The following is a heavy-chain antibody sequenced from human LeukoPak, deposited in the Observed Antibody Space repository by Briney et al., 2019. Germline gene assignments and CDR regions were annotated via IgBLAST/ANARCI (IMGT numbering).Heavy chain of an antibody. CDR2: LYSSGNT. V-gene: IGHV4-39*01. CDR3: ASSSNRYSTPHYYFDF. Sequence: SEPLSLTCTVSGGSFSNSRYYWGWVRQPPGKGLEWIGSLYSSGNTFFNPSLKSRVTISVDTSKNRFSLKLSSVTAADTAVYYCASSSNRYSTPHYYFDFWGQGTLVTVSS. CDR1: GGSFSNSRYY. J-gene: IGHJ4*02. D-gene: IGHD1-14*01.